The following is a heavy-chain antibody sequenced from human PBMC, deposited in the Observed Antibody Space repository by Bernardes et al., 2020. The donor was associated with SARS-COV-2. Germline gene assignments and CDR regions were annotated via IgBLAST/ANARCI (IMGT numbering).Heavy chain of an antibody. CDR1: GFSLRTSGVG. CDR2: IYWDDDK. CDR3: AHSRVAAAALNWFDP. D-gene: IGHD6-13*01. J-gene: IGHJ5*02. Sequence: GHTLVKPTQTLTLTCTFSGFSLRTSGVGVGWIRQPPGKALEWLALIYWDDDKRYSPSLKSRLTITKDTSKNQVVLTMTNMDPVDTATYYCAHSRVAAAALNWFDPWGQGTLVTVSS. V-gene: IGHV2-5*02.